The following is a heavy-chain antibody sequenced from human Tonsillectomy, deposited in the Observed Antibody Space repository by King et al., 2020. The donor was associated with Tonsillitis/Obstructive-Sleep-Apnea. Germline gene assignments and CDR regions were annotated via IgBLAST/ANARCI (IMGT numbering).Heavy chain of an antibody. D-gene: IGHD2-8*01. CDR1: GFTFTSSA. J-gene: IGHJ5*02. CDR2: IVVGSGNT. CDR3: AAAVYVYAINPYNWFDP. Sequence: MQLVQSGPEVKKPGTSVKVSCKASGFTFTSSAMQRVRQARGQRLEWIGWIVVGSGNTNYAQKFQERVTITREMSTSTAYMELSSLRSEDTAVYYCAAAVYVYAINPYNWFDPWGQGTLVTVSS. V-gene: IGHV1-58*02.